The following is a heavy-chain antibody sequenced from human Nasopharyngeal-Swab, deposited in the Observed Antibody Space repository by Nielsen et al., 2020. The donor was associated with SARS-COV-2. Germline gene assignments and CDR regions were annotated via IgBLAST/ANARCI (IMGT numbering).Heavy chain of an antibody. D-gene: IGHD6-6*01. CDR2: FDPEDGET. CDR3: ATDLMVAARPWGSFDY. Sequence: ASVKVSCKVSGYTLTELSMHWVRQAPGKGLEWMGGFDPEDGETIYAQKFQGRVTMTEDTSTDTAYMELSSLRSEDTAMYYCATDLMVAARPWGSFDYWGQGTLVTVSS. CDR1: GYTLTELS. J-gene: IGHJ4*02. V-gene: IGHV1-24*01.